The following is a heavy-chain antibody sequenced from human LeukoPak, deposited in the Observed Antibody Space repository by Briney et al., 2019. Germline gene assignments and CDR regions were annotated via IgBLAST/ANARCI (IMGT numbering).Heavy chain of an antibody. CDR2: ISSSSSYI. Sequence: PGGSLRLSCAASGFTFSSYSMNWVRQAPGKGLEWVSSISSSSSYIYYADSVKGRFTISRDNAKNSLYLQMNSLRAEDTAVYYCARAPRDTLTGYSGYWGQGTLVTVSS. CDR1: GFTFSSYS. J-gene: IGHJ4*02. CDR3: ARAPRDTLTGYSGY. V-gene: IGHV3-21*01. D-gene: IGHD3-9*01.